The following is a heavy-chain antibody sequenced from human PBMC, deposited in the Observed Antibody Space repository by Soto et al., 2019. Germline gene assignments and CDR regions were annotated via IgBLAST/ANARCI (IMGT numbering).Heavy chain of an antibody. CDR3: ARVGNHVLRFLEWLSDAFDI. D-gene: IGHD3-3*01. Sequence: QVQLQQWGAGLLKPSETLSLTCAVYGGSFSGYYWSWIRQPPGKGLEWIGEINHSGSTNYNPSLKIRVTISVDTSKNQFSLKLSSVTAADTAVYYCARVGNHVLRFLEWLSDAFDIWGQGTMVTVSS. CDR2: INHSGST. CDR1: GGSFSGYY. V-gene: IGHV4-34*01. J-gene: IGHJ3*02.